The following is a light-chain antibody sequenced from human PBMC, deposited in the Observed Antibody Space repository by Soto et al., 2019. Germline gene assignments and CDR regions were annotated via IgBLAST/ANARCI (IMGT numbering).Light chain of an antibody. Sequence: QSVLTQPASVSGSPGQSITISCTGTSXDVGNNNYVSWYQQHPGKAPKLMIFEVSDRPSGISNRFSGSKSGNTASLTISGLQSEDEADYYCSSYATSNTLVFGTGTKVTVL. CDR3: SSYATSNTLV. CDR2: EVS. CDR1: SXDVGNNNY. J-gene: IGLJ1*01. V-gene: IGLV2-14*01.